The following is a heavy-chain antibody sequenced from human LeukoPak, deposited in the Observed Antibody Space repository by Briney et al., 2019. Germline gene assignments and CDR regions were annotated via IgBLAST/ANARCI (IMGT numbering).Heavy chain of an antibody. CDR3: ARSGDSSGYYFPYYYYYGMDV. D-gene: IGHD3-22*01. CDR2: ISSSSSYI. J-gene: IGHJ6*02. V-gene: IGHV3-21*01. Sequence: GGSLRLSCAASGFTFSSYSMNWVRQARGKGLEWVSSISSSSSYIYYADSVKGRFTISRDNAKNSLYLQMNSLRAEDTAVYCCARSGDSSGYYFPYYYYYGMDVWGQGTTVTVSS. CDR1: GFTFSSYS.